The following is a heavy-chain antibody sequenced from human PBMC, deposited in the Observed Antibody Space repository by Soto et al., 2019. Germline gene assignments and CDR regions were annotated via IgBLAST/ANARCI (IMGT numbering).Heavy chain of an antibody. D-gene: IGHD5-12*01. CDR3: TTLSRTHSGYYYYYYGMDV. J-gene: IGHJ6*02. CDR2: IKSKTDGGTT. V-gene: IGHV3-15*01. Sequence: PGGSLRLSCAASGFTFSNAWMSWVRQAPGKGLEWVGRIKSKTDGGTTDYAAPVKGRFTISRDDSKNTLYLQMNSLKTEDTAVYYCTTLSRTHSGYYYYYYGMDVWGQGTTVTVSS. CDR1: GFTFSNAW.